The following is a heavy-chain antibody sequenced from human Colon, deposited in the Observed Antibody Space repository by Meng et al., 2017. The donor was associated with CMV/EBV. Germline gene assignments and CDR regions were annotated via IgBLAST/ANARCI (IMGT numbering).Heavy chain of an antibody. CDR2: INPNSVGK. Sequence: GELTKPRAPEKAASNASGTTFPGYCMHGRRHPPGQRLGWMGWINPNSVGKNYAQKFQGSITMTRDTSIISAYMESSRLSYDDTSVYSCATVSSGYYLYFQHWGQGTLVTVSS. V-gene: IGHV1-2*02. D-gene: IGHD3-22*01. J-gene: IGHJ1*01. CDR3: ATVSSGYYLYFQH. CDR1: GTTFPGYC.